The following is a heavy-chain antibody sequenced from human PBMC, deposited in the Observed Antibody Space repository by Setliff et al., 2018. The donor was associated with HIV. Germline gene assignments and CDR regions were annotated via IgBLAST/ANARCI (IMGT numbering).Heavy chain of an antibody. Sequence: GESLKISCKDSGYKFTSYWVGWVRQMPGRGLEWMGFINPSTSEVRYRPSLQGQVTMSVDKSISTAFLQWRSLAASDTAMYYCVRDQIGDVQVAGTWGTWGQGTLVTVSS. D-gene: IGHD6-19*01. CDR3: VRDQIGDVQVAGTWGT. CDR1: GYKFTSYW. CDR2: INPSTSEV. J-gene: IGHJ5*02. V-gene: IGHV5-51*01.